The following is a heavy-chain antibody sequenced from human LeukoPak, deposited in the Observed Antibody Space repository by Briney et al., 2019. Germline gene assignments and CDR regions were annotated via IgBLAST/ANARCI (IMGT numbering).Heavy chain of an antibody. Sequence: GGSLRLSCAASGFTFSSYGMHWVRQAPGKGLEWVAFIRYDGSNKYYADSVKGRFTISRDNSKNTLYLQMNSLRAEDTAVYYYAKDTGKYSSGWTDYWGQGTLVTVSS. V-gene: IGHV3-30*02. CDR1: GFTFSSYG. CDR3: AKDTGKYSSGWTDY. J-gene: IGHJ4*02. CDR2: IRYDGSNK. D-gene: IGHD6-19*01.